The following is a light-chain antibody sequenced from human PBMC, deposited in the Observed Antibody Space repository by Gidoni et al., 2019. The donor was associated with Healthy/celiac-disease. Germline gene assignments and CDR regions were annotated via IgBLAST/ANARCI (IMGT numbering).Light chain of an antibody. CDR2: LGS. CDR3: MQALQTRGFT. V-gene: IGKV2-28*01. J-gene: IGKJ3*01. Sequence: DSVMTQSPLSLPVTPGEPASISCRSSQSLLHSNGYNYLDWYLQKPGQSPQLLIYLGSNRASGVPDRFSGSGSGTDFTLTISRVEAEDVGVYYCMQALQTRGFTFGPGTKVDIK. CDR1: QSLLHSNGYNY.